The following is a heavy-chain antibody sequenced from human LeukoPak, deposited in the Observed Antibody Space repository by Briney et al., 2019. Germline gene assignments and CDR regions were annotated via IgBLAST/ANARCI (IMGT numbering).Heavy chain of an antibody. D-gene: IGHD3-3*01. CDR3: ARGSRISLFGVTHMRGSFDI. V-gene: IGHV4-34*01. CDR2: INHSGST. CDR1: GGSFSGYY. Sequence: SETLSLTCAVYGGSFSGYYWSWIRQPPGKGLEWIGEINHSGSTNYNPSLKSRVTISVDTSKNQFSLKLSSVTAADTSVYYCARGSRISLFGVTHMRGSFDIWGQGTMVTVSS. J-gene: IGHJ3*02.